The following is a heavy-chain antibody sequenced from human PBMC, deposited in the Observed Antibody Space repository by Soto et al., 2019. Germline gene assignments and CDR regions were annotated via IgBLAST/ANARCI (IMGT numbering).Heavy chain of an antibody. V-gene: IGHV4-30-2*01. D-gene: IGHD4-17*01. CDR1: GGSISSGGYS. CDR3: ARGDYGPYYFDY. CDR2: IYHSGNT. Sequence: QLQLQESGSGLVKPSQTLSLTCAVSGGSISSGGYSWSWIRQPPGKVLEWIGYIYHSGNTYNNPSLKSRVTISVDRSKNQFSLNLTSVTAADTAMYYCARGDYGPYYFDYWGQGTLVTVSS. J-gene: IGHJ4*02.